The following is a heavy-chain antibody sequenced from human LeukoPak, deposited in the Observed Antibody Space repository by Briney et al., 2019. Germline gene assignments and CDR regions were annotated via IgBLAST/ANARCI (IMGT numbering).Heavy chain of an antibody. CDR3: AKGPAGNYYGSGSYYNGFDY. CDR2: ISGSGGST. V-gene: IGHV3-23*01. J-gene: IGHJ4*02. D-gene: IGHD3-10*01. Sequence: GGSLRLSCAASGFTFSSYAMSWVRQAPGKGLEWVSAISGSGGSTYYADSVKGRFTISRDNSKNTLYLQMNSLRAEDTAVYYCAKGPAGNYYGSGSYYNGFDYWGQGTLVTVSS. CDR1: GFTFSSYA.